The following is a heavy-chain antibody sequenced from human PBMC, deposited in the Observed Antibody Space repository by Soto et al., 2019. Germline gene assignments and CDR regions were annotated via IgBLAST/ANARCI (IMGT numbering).Heavy chain of an antibody. Sequence: GESLKISCKGSGYSFTSYWIGWVRQMPGKGLEWMGIIYPGDSDTRYSPSFQGQVTISADKSISTAYLQWSSLKASDTAMYYCARQTNWNPSNYYYYGMDVWGQGTTVTVSS. J-gene: IGHJ6*02. CDR2: IYPGDSDT. D-gene: IGHD1-1*01. V-gene: IGHV5-51*01. CDR1: GYSFTSYW. CDR3: ARQTNWNPSNYYYYGMDV.